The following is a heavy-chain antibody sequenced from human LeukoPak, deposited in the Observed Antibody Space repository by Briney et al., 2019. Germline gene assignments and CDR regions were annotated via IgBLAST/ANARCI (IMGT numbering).Heavy chain of an antibody. CDR3: ARESTNWFDP. Sequence: SETLSLTCTVSGGSISSRNYYWGWIRQPPGKGLEWIGNRYYSGNTYYNPSLRSRVTISIDTSKNQFSLKLRSVTAADTAVYYCARESTNWFDPWGQGTLVTVSS. CDR2: RYYSGNT. CDR1: GGSISSRNYY. V-gene: IGHV4-39*07. J-gene: IGHJ5*02.